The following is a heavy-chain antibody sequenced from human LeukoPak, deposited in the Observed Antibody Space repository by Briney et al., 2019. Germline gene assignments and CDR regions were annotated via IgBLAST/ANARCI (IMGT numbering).Heavy chain of an antibody. CDR1: GFTPRSNY. Sequence: GGSLRLSCAASGFTPRSNYMSWVRQAPGKGREGVSIIYSGDSTYYAGSVKVRFTIARDNSKNTLYLQMNSLRVEDTAVYYCGRDTGRTYFDYWGQGTLVTVSS. CDR3: GRDTGRTYFDY. J-gene: IGHJ4*02. D-gene: IGHD1-14*01. CDR2: IYSGDST. V-gene: IGHV3-53*01.